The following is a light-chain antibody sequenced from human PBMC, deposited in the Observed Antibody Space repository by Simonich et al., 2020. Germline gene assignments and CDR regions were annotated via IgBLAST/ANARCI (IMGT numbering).Light chain of an antibody. CDR1: SSDVGGYNY. CDR2: DVS. V-gene: IGLV2-11*01. CDR3: CSYAGSSTVV. Sequence: QSALTQPRSVSGSPGQSVPISCTGTSSDVGGYNYVSWYQQHPGKAPKLMIYDVSKRPSGVPDRFSGSKSGNTASLTISGLQAEDEADYYCCSYAGSSTVVFGGGTKLNVL. J-gene: IGLJ2*01.